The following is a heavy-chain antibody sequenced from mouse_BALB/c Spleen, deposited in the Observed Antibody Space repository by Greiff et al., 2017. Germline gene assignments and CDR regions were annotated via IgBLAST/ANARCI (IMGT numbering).Heavy chain of an antibody. J-gene: IGHJ4*01. CDR3: ARAYGSYDAMDD. CDR2: IDPANGNT. Sequence: EVQLQQSGAELVKPGASVKLSCTASGSNFKDTYMHWVKQRPEQGLEWIGRIDPANGNTKYDPKFQGKATITADTSSNTAYLQLSSLTSEDTAVYCCARAYGSYDAMDDWGQGTSVTVSS. V-gene: IGHV14-3*02. D-gene: IGHD2-10*02. CDR1: GSNFKDTY.